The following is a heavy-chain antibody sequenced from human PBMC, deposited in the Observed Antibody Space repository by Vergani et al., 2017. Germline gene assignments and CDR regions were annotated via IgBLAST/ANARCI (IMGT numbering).Heavy chain of an antibody. CDR1: GATFRSNT. V-gene: IGHV1-69*08. CDR3: ARGKGYCSGGSCYEGRYYYYGMDV. Sequence: QVQLVQSGAEVKKPGSSVKVSCKASGATFRSNTISWVRQVPGQGLEWMGRIIPVLGKTKYAQDFQGRLTITADTSTSTAYMELTSLRSQDTAVYYCARGKGYCSGGSCYEGRYYYYGMDVWGQGTTVTVSS. D-gene: IGHD2-15*01. J-gene: IGHJ6*02. CDR2: IIPVLGKT.